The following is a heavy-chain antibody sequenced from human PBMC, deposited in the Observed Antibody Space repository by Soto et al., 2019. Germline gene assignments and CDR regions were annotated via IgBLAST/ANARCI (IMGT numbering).Heavy chain of an antibody. CDR2: IWYDGSNK. J-gene: IGHJ4*02. Sequence: QVQLVESGGGVVQPGRSLRLSCAASGFTFSSYGMHWVRQAPGKGLEWVAVIWYDGSNKYYADSVKGRFTISRDNSKNTRYLQMNSLRAEDTAVYYCARDFYCSSTSCRGEFDYWGQGTLVTVSS. CDR3: ARDFYCSSTSCRGEFDY. V-gene: IGHV3-33*01. CDR1: GFTFSSYG. D-gene: IGHD2-2*01.